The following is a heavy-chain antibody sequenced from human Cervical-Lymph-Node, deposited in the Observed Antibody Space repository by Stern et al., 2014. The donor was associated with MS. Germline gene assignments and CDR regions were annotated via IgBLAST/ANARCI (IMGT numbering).Heavy chain of an antibody. CDR3: TRDLDYGDYGPFEY. CDR1: GFTFGDYA. Sequence: VQLVESGGGLVQPGRSLRLSCTASGFTFGDYAMSWVRQAPGKGLEWVGFIRSKAYGGTTEYAASVKGRFTISRDDSKSIAYLQMNSLKTEDTAVYYCTRDLDYGDYGPFEYWGQGTLVTVSS. V-gene: IGHV3-49*04. J-gene: IGHJ4*02. CDR2: IRSKAYGGTT. D-gene: IGHD4-17*01.